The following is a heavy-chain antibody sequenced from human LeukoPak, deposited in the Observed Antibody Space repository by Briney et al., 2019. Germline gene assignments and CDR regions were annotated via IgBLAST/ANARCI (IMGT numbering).Heavy chain of an antibody. CDR3: ASQTPSSPFDY. CDR1: GYTFTSYG. D-gene: IGHD3-10*01. V-gene: IGHV1-18*01. Sequence: GASVKVSCKASGYTFTSYGISWVRQAPGQGLEWMGWISAYNGNTNYAQKLQGRVTMTTVTSTRTAYMELRSLRSDDTAVYYCASQTPSSPFDYWGQGTLVTVSS. CDR2: ISAYNGNT. J-gene: IGHJ4*02.